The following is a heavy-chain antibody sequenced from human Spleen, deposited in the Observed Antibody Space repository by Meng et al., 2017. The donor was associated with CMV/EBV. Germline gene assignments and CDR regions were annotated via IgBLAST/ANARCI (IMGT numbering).Heavy chain of an antibody. CDR2: IYYSGST. Sequence: SETLSLTCTVSGYSISSGYYWGWIRQPPGKGLEWIGSIYYSGSTYYNPSLKGRVTISVDTSKNQFSLKLSSVTAADTAVYYCYYYDSSGFDYWGQGTLVTVSS. CDR3: YYYDSSGFDY. CDR1: GYSISSGYY. V-gene: IGHV4-38-2*02. J-gene: IGHJ4*02. D-gene: IGHD3-22*01.